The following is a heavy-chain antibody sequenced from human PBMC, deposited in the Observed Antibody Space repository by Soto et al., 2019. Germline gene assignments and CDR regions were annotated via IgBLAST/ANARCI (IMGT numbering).Heavy chain of an antibody. J-gene: IGHJ6*02. CDR2: IWYDGSNK. CDR3: ARDSSTDFYYYGIDV. CDR1: GFTFSSYG. Sequence: QVQLVESGGGVVQPGRSLRLSCAASGFTFSSYGMHWVRQAPGKGLEWVAGIWYDGSNKYYADSVKGRFTISRDNSKNTLYLQMNSLRAEDMAVYYCARDSSTDFYYYGIDVWGQGTTVTVSS. D-gene: IGHD6-19*01. V-gene: IGHV3-33*01.